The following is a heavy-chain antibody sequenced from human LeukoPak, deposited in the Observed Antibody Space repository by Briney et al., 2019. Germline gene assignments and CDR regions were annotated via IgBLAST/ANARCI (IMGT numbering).Heavy chain of an antibody. CDR3: ARPDYYDSSGFYAFDI. J-gene: IGHJ3*02. V-gene: IGHV4-39*01. Sequence: KPSETLSLTCTVSGGSISSSSYYWGRIRQPPGKGLEWIGSIYYSGSTYYNPSLKSRVTISVDTSKNQFSLKLSSVTAADTAVYYCARPDYYDSSGFYAFDIWGQGTMVTVSS. CDR1: GGSISSSSYY. D-gene: IGHD3-22*01. CDR2: IYYSGST.